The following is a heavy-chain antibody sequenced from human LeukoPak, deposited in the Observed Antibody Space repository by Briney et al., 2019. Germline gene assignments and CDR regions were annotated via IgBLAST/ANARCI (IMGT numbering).Heavy chain of an antibody. CDR3: ARNHRQWLRGGLPYYFDY. CDR2: ISYDGSNE. CDR1: GFTFSPYA. Sequence: GRSLRLSCAVSGFTFSPYAMHWVRQAPGKGLEWVAVISYDGSNEYYADSVKGRFTISRDNSKDTLYLQMNSLRAEDTAVYYCARNHRQWLRGGLPYYFDYWGQGTLVTVSS. D-gene: IGHD5-12*01. V-gene: IGHV3-30-3*01. J-gene: IGHJ4*02.